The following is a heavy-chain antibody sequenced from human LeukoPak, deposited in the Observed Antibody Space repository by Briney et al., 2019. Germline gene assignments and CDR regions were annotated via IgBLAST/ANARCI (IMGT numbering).Heavy chain of an antibody. CDR1: GGSISNGVYY. V-gene: IGHV4-31*03. J-gene: IGHJ4*02. D-gene: IGHD2-15*01. Sequence: SETLSLTCTVSGGSISNGVYYWSWIRQHPGKGLEWIGDIYYSGSTYYSPSLKSRLTMSVDTSKNQFSLKLSSVTAADTAVYYCARDLGGGSFDFWGQGTLVTVSS. CDR3: ARDLGGGSFDF. CDR2: IYYSGST.